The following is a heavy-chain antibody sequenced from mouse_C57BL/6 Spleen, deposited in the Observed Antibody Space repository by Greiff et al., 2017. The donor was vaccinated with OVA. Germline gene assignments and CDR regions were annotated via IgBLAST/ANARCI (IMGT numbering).Heavy chain of an antibody. D-gene: IGHD2-13*01. CDR3: AGGDYGDSGFAY. Sequence: VQLQQSGPELVKPGASVKISCKASGYAFTSSWMNWVKQRPGKGLEWIGRIYPGDGDTNYNGKFKGKATLTADKSSSTAYMQLSSLTSEDSAVCFSAGGDYGDSGFAYWGKGTLVTVSA. V-gene: IGHV1-82*01. CDR2: IYPGDGDT. J-gene: IGHJ3*01. CDR1: GYAFTSSW.